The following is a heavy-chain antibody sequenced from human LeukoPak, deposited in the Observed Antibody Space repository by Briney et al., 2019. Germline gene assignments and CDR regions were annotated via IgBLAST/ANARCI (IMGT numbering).Heavy chain of an antibody. D-gene: IGHD2-15*01. Sequence: GASLRLSCAASGFTFSDYYVSWIRQAPGKGLEWVSYISSSSSYTNYADSVKGRFTISRDNAKNSLYLQMNSLRAEDTAVYYCARDQRDIVVVVAATPFDYWGQGTLVTVSS. V-gene: IGHV3-11*06. CDR1: GFTFSDYY. CDR2: ISSSSSYT. J-gene: IGHJ4*02. CDR3: ARDQRDIVVVVAATPFDY.